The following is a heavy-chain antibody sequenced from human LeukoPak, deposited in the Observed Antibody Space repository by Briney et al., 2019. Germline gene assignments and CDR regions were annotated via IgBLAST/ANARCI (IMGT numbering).Heavy chain of an antibody. Sequence: SETLSLTCAVYGGSFSGYYWSWIRQPPGKGLEWIGEINHSGSTNYNPSLKSRVTISVDTSKNQFSLKLSSVTAADTAVYYCAKEVTSLDDWGQGALVTVSS. CDR3: AKEVTSLDD. CDR2: INHSGST. J-gene: IGHJ4*02. D-gene: IGHD2-21*02. V-gene: IGHV4-34*01. CDR1: GGSFSGYY.